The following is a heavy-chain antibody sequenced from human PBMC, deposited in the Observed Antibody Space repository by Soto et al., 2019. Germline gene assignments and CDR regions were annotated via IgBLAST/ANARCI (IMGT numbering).Heavy chain of an antibody. Sequence: GASVKVSCKASGYTFTGYYMHWVRQAPGQGLEWMGWINPNSGGTNYAQKFQGRVTMTRDTSISTAYMELSRLRSDDTAVYYCARNIAVAGLYYYYGMDVWGQGTTVTVSS. D-gene: IGHD6-19*01. J-gene: IGHJ6*02. CDR2: INPNSGGT. CDR1: GYTFTGYY. CDR3: ARNIAVAGLYYYYGMDV. V-gene: IGHV1-2*02.